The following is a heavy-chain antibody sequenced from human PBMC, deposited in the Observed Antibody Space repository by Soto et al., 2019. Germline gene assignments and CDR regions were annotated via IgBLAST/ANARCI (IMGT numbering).Heavy chain of an antibody. V-gene: IGHV1-2*04. CDR2: IDPNSGGT. D-gene: IGHD2-15*01. CDR1: GYTFTGYS. CDR3: ARESYGGSFDY. J-gene: IGHJ4*02. Sequence: ASVKVSCKASGYTFTGYSMHWLRQAPGQGLEWMGWIDPNSGGTNYAQKSQGWVTMTRDRSISTVYMELSRLSSDDTAVYYCARESYGGSFDYWGQGTLVTVSS.